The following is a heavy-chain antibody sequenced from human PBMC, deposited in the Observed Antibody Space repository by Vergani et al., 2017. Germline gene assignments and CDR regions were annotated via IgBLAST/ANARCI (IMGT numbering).Heavy chain of an antibody. Sequence: QLLESGGGLIKPGGSLRLSCAASGFTFNSYAMTWVRQAPGKGLEWVSGINNNGGSTYYADSVKGRFTISRDNSKNTLYLQMTDLRAEDTATYYCAKVCDSTICPYGGGAFDVWGQGTMVTVSS. D-gene: IGHD2/OR15-2a*01. CDR2: INNNGGST. CDR3: AKVCDSTICPYGGGAFDV. V-gene: IGHV3-23*01. J-gene: IGHJ3*01. CDR1: GFTFNSYA.